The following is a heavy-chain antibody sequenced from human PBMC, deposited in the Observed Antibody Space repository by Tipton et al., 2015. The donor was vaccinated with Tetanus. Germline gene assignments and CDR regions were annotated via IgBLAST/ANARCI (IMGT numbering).Heavy chain of an antibody. CDR1: GFTFSSYG. CDR3: AREKGSEWENNCSGGSCYSRGLYYYYGMDV. D-gene: IGHD2-15*01. V-gene: IGHV3-30*03. CDR2: ISYDGSNK. Sequence: SLRLSCAASGFTFSSYGMHWVRQAPGKGLEWVAVISYDGSNKYYADSVKGRFTISRDNSKNTLYLQMNSLRAEDTAVYYCAREKGSEWENNCSGGSCYSRGLYYYYGMDVWGQGTTVTVSS. J-gene: IGHJ6*02.